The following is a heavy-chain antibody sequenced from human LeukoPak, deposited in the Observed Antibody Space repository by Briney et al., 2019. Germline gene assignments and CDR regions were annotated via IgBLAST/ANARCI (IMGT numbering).Heavy chain of an antibody. CDR2: IRYDGSNK. Sequence: GGSLRLSCAASGFTFSSYGMHWVRQAPGKGLEWVAFIRYDGSNKYYADSVKGRFTVSRDNSKNTLYLQMNSLRAEDTAVYYCAKDSIRWLQFGHDAFDIWGQGTMVTVSS. CDR3: AKDSIRWLQFGHDAFDI. J-gene: IGHJ3*02. CDR1: GFTFSSYG. V-gene: IGHV3-30*02. D-gene: IGHD5-24*01.